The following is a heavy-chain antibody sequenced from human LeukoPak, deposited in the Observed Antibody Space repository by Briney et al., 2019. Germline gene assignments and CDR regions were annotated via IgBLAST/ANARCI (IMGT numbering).Heavy chain of an antibody. J-gene: IGHJ5*02. D-gene: IGHD6-6*01. V-gene: IGHV4-59*01. Sequence: SETLSLTCTVSGGSIRNYYWSWIRQPPGKGLEWIGYISYSGNTNYNPSLKGRGNRSVDTSKNQFSLKLSSVTAADTAVYCCARVRTYRSSSLSNRWGQGTLVTVPS. CDR2: ISYSGNT. CDR1: GGSIRNYY. CDR3: ARVRTYRSSSLSNR.